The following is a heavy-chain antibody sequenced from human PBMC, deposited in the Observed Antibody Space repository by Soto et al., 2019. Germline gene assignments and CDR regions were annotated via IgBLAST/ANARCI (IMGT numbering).Heavy chain of an antibody. CDR3: ARHTTIFACIDV. D-gene: IGHD3-3*01. J-gene: IGHJ6*02. V-gene: IGHV4-61*01. CDR1: GGSVSSGSYY. CDR2: IYYSGST. Sequence: PSETLSLTCTVSGGSVSSGSYYWSWIRQPPGKGLELIGYIYYSGSTNYNPSLKSRVTISVDTSKNQFSLKLSPVTAADTAVYYCARHTTIFACIDVWGQRTTVTVSS.